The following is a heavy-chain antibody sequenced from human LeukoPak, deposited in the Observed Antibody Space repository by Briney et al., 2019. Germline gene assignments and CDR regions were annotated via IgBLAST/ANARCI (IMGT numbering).Heavy chain of an antibody. CDR3: ARHLFYGSGSYGFDY. CDR1: GYSFNSNG. J-gene: IGHJ4*02. Sequence: SVKVSCKASGYSFNSNGMNWVRQAPGQGLEWMGGIIPIFGTANYAQKFQGRVTIIADKSTSTAYMELSSLRSEDTAVYYCARHLFYGSGSYGFDYWGQGTLVTVSS. V-gene: IGHV1-69*06. D-gene: IGHD3-10*01. CDR2: IIPIFGTA.